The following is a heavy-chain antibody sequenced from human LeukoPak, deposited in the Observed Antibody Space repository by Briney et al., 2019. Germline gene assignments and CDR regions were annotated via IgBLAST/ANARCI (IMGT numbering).Heavy chain of an antibody. CDR2: IYYSGST. V-gene: IGHV4-39*01. CDR3: ARQSLITMIVVVNPIGAFDI. Sequence: PSETLSLTCTVSGGSISSSSYYWGWIRQPPGKGLEWIGSIYYSGSTYYNPSLKSRVTISVDTSKNQFSLKLSSVTAADTAVYYCARQSLITMIVVVNPIGAFDIWGQGTMVTVSS. D-gene: IGHD3-22*01. J-gene: IGHJ3*02. CDR1: GGSISSSSYY.